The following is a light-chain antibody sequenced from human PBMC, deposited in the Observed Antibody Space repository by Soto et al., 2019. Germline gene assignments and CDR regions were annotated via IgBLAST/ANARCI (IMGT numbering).Light chain of an antibody. CDR1: QGISSY. V-gene: IGKV1-9*01. Sequence: DIPLTQSPSFLSASVGDRVTITCRASQGISSYLAWYQQKPGEAPKLLIYAASTLQSGVPSRFSGSGSGTEFTLTISSLQPEDFASYYCQQLNSYPWTFGQGTKVEIK. J-gene: IGKJ1*01. CDR3: QQLNSYPWT. CDR2: AAS.